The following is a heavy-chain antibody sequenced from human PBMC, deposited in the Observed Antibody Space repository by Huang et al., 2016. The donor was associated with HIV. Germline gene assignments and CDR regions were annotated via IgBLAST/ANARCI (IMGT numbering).Heavy chain of an antibody. Sequence: QVQLVQSGAEVKRPGASVKVSCKASGHTFTSYHLHWVRQAPGQGLEWMGIINPSAGNTYDSKKFQGRVTMTTDASTGTVYMDLRSLRSEDTAVYYCTRGGSSWYEGDYWGQGTLVTVSS. V-gene: IGHV1-46*01. CDR1: GHTFTSYH. CDR2: INPSAGNT. J-gene: IGHJ4*02. CDR3: TRGGSSWYEGDY. D-gene: IGHD6-13*01.